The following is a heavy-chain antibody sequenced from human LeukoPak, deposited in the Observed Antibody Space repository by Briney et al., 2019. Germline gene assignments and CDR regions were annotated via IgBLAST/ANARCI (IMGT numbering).Heavy chain of an antibody. CDR3: AKSGGYVLIDY. CDR2: IYSSGST. CDR1: GASISGSGYY. J-gene: IGHJ4*02. Sequence: SETLSLTCTVSGASISGSGYYWGWIRQPPGKGLEWIGSIYSSGSTYYNASLQSRVTISIETSKNQISLRLNSVTAADTAMYYCAKSGGYVLIDYWGQGTLVTVSS. D-gene: IGHD1-26*01. V-gene: IGHV4-39*01.